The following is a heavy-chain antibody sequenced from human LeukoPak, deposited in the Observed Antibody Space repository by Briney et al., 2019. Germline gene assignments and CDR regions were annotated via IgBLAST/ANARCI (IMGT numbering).Heavy chain of an antibody. CDR2: IWYDGSNK. Sequence: GRSLRLSCAASGFTFSSYGMHWVRQAPGKGLEWVAVIWYDGSNKYYADSVKGRFTISRDNSKNTLYLQMNSLRAEDTAVYYCARAPARGAAWDWFDPWGQGTLVTVSS. V-gene: IGHV3-33*01. D-gene: IGHD3-10*01. CDR1: GFTFSSYG. CDR3: ARAPARGAAWDWFDP. J-gene: IGHJ5*02.